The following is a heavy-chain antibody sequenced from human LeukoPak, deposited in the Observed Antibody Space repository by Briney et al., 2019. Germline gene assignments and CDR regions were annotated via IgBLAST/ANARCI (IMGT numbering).Heavy chain of an antibody. V-gene: IGHV5-51*01. J-gene: IGHJ4*02. CDR2: IYPGNSDV. CDR3: ARHLTQFSITSFLSY. Sequence: GESLKISCKGPKYSFSTYWIAWVRQMPGKGLEWMGIIYPGNSDVRYNPSFQGQVTISADKPISTAYLHWSSLQPSDTAIYYCARHLTQFSITSFLSYWGQGTLVTVSS. CDR1: KYSFSTYW. D-gene: IGHD2/OR15-2a*01.